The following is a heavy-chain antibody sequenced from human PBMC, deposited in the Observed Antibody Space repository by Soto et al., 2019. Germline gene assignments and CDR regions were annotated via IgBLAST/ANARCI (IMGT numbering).Heavy chain of an antibody. Sequence: SVKVSCKASGFIFTSSSVQWARQARGQRLEWVGWITVGTGNTNYAQKFQERVTITRDMSTSTAYMELSNLRSEDTAVYYCAAGDSSGYYGGWGQGTQVTVSS. D-gene: IGHD3-22*01. CDR2: ITVGTGNT. CDR1: GFIFTSSS. J-gene: IGHJ4*02. V-gene: IGHV1-58*01. CDR3: AAGDSSGYYGG.